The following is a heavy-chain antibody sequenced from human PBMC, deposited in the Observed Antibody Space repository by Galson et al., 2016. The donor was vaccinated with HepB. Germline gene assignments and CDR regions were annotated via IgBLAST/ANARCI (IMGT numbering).Heavy chain of an antibody. V-gene: IGHV3-11*06. J-gene: IGHJ6*03. CDR1: GFAFNNYY. CDR2: NRSSGSDA. CDR3: ARGRSGSGRAYYYYMDV. Sequence: SLRLSCAASGFAFNNYYMAWIRQAPGKGLEWVSYNRSSGSDANYADSVKGRFTISRDNAKNSLSLQMNSLRAEDTAVYFCARGRSGSGRAYYYYMDVWGNGTTVTVSS. D-gene: IGHD3-10*01.